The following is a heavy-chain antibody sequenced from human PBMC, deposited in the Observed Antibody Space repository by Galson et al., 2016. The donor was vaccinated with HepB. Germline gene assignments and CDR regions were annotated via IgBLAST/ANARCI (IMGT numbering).Heavy chain of an antibody. J-gene: IGHJ4*02. V-gene: IGHV1-69*13. Sequence: SVKVSCKASGGTFPSYSIGWVRQAPGQGLEWMGGIIPIFGTSNYAQNFQGRLTIAADDSTGTAYMELSSLRSEDTAVYYCARGAPFNAVVASYYFDYWGLGTLVTVSS. CDR1: GGTFPSYS. CDR2: IIPIFGTS. D-gene: IGHD2-15*01. CDR3: ARGAPFNAVVASYYFDY.